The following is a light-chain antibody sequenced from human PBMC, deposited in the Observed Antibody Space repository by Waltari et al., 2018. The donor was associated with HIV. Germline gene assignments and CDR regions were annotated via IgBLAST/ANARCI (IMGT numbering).Light chain of an antibody. Sequence: QLVLTQSPSASASLGASVKLTCTLSSGHSRYAIAGHQQQPEKGPRFLMRLNGDGRNITGDGIPDRFSGSSSGTERYLTISSLQSDDEADYYCQTWGTGFLVFGGGTKLTVL. J-gene: IGLJ2*01. CDR3: QTWGTGFLV. CDR2: LNGDGRN. V-gene: IGLV4-69*01. CDR1: SGHSRYA.